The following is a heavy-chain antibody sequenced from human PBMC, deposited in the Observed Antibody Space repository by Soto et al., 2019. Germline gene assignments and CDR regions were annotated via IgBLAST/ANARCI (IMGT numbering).Heavy chain of an antibody. D-gene: IGHD2-21*02. Sequence: QVQLVQSGAEEKKPGASVKVSCKASGYTFTSYAMHWVRQAPGQRLEWMGWINAGNGNTKYSQKFQGRVTITRDTSESTAYMELSSLRSEDTDVYYCARAWVVVTAPDYWGQGTLVTVSS. CDR3: ARAWVVVTAPDY. CDR2: INAGNGNT. CDR1: GYTFTSYA. V-gene: IGHV1-3*05. J-gene: IGHJ4*02.